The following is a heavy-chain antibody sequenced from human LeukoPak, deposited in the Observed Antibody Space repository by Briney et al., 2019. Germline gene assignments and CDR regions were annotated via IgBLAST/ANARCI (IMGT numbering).Heavy chain of an antibody. J-gene: IGHJ4*02. CDR1: GFTFSIYD. V-gene: IGHV3-33*06. D-gene: IGHD2-2*01. CDR3: AKEYADSRAFDS. CDR2: IWYDGSNK. Sequence: PGGSLRLSCAASGFTFSIYDMHWVRQAPGKGLEWVAVIWYDGSNKYYTDSVKGRFTISRDNSKNTLYLQMTSLRAEDTAVYYCAKEYADSRAFDSWGQGTLVTVSS.